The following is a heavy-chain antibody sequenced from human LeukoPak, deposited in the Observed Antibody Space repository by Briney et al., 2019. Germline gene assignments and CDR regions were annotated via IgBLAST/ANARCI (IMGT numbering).Heavy chain of an antibody. D-gene: IGHD3-22*01. CDR2: ISSSSSYI. J-gene: IGHJ3*02. CDR1: GFTFSTYS. V-gene: IGHV3-21*01. CDR3: ARDRDYYYDSSGYPYDAFDI. Sequence: KPGGSLRLSCAASGFTFSTYSMNWVRQAPGKGLEWVSSISSSSSYIYYADSVKGRFTISRDNARNSLYLQMNSLRAEDTAVYYCARDRDYYYDSSGYPYDAFDIWGQGTMVTVSS.